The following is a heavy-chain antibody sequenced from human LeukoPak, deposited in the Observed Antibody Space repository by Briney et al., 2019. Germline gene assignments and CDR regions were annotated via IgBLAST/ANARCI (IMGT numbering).Heavy chain of an antibody. Sequence: ASVKVSCKASGYTFTSYDINWVRQATGQGLEWMGWMNPNSGNTGYAQKFQGRVTMTRNTSISTAYMELSSLRSDDTAVYYCAVTGGDYGDYYFDYWGQGTLVTVSS. CDR3: AVTGGDYGDYYFDY. V-gene: IGHV1-8*01. J-gene: IGHJ4*02. D-gene: IGHD4-17*01. CDR1: GYTFTSYD. CDR2: MNPNSGNT.